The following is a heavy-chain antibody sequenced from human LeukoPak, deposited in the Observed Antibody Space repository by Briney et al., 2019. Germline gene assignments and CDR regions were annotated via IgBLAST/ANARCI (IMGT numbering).Heavy chain of an antibody. Sequence: GGSLRLSCAASGFTFSDYYMSWIRQAPGKGLEWVSYISSSGSTIYYADSVKGRFTISRDNAKNSLYLQMNSLRAEDTAVYYCARGGNYDGSLYAAWFFDVWGRGTLVTVSS. J-gene: IGHJ2*01. CDR3: ARGGNYDGSLYAAWFFDV. CDR1: GFTFSDYY. V-gene: IGHV3-11*01. CDR2: ISSSGSTI. D-gene: IGHD3-16*01.